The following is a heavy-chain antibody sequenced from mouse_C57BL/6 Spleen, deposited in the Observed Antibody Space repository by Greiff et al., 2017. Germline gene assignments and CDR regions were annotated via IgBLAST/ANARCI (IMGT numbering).Heavy chain of an antibody. CDR3: ARHGEAYYGSSYWFAY. J-gene: IGHJ3*01. Sequence: QVQLQPSGAELVKPGASVKLSCKASGYTFTDSSIHWVKQRPGQGLQWIVLFYPGSGSIKYNEKFKDKATLTVDTSSSTVYMELRRLTSADSAVYFCARHGEAYYGSSYWFAYWGQGTLVTVSA. D-gene: IGHD1-1*01. CDR2: FYPGSGSI. V-gene: IGHV1-62-2*01. CDR1: GYTFTDSS.